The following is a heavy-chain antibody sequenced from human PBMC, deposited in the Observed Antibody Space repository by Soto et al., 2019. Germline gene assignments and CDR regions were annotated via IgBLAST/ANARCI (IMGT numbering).Heavy chain of an antibody. CDR2: ISAYNDTT. CDR3: VRVSPFLTGPDY. D-gene: IGHD3-9*01. J-gene: IGHJ4*02. Sequence: ASVKVSCKASGYTFTSYGISWVRQAPGQGLEWMGWISAYNDTTYYPQKFQGRVTMTRDTSTSTVYMEVSSLRSEDTALYYCVRVSPFLTGPDYWGQGTLVTVSS. V-gene: IGHV1-18*01. CDR1: GYTFTSYG.